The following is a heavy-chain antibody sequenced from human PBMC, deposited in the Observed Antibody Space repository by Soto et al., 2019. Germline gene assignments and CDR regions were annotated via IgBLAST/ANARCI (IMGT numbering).Heavy chain of an antibody. V-gene: IGHV4-59*01. CDR1: GGSISRYY. CDR2: IFSSGST. Sequence: PSETLSLTCTVSGGSISRYYWRWIRQAPGRGLEWIGNIFSSGSTNYNPSLKSRVAISVDTSKNQVSLKLNAVTTADTAVYYCAREYYDFWSVTYSYYGLDVWGQGTTV. J-gene: IGHJ6*02. CDR3: AREYYDFWSVTYSYYGLDV. D-gene: IGHD3-3*01.